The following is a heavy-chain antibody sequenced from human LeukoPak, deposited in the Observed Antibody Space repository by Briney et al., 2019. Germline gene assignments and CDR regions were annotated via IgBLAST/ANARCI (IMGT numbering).Heavy chain of an antibody. V-gene: IGHV6-1*01. CDR1: GDSFSGNTAA. D-gene: IGHD3-10*01. Sequence: SQTLSLTCAISGDSFSGNTAAWNWVRQSPSRVLEWVGRTYYRPKWYNDYAVCVKGRISINHDTSQNHVSLQLKSVTPDESAVYYCARAEGSGSYYAWGQGNLVTVSS. CDR3: ARAEGSGSYYA. J-gene: IGHJ4*02. CDR2: TYYRPKWYN.